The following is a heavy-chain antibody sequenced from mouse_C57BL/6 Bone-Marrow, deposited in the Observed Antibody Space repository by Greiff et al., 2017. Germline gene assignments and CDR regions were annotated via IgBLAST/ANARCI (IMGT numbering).Heavy chain of an antibody. D-gene: IGHD2-3*01. CDR2: IDPSDSST. J-gene: IGHJ3*01. CDR1: GYTFTSYW. Sequence: QVQLQQPGAELVMPGASVKLSCTASGYTFTSYWMHWVKQRPGQGLEWIGEIDPSDSSTNYTPKFKGKSTLTVDKSSSTAYMQLSSLTSEDSAVYYCGRDCGYYVWFAYWGQGTLVTVSA. CDR3: GRDCGYYVWFAY. V-gene: IGHV1-69*01.